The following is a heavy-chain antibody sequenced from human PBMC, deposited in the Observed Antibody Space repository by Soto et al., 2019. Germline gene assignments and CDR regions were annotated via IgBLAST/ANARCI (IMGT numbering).Heavy chain of an antibody. J-gene: IGHJ4*02. Sequence: QVQLVQSGAEVKKPGSSVKVSCKASGGTFSSFAISWVRQAPGQELEWMGGIIPIFGTTNYAQKFQGRVTITADESTSTAYMEVTTLRSEDTAVYYCARDRDHTYDYWGQGTLVTVSS. CDR3: ARDRDHTYDY. CDR1: GGTFSSFA. V-gene: IGHV1-69*01. CDR2: IIPIFGTT.